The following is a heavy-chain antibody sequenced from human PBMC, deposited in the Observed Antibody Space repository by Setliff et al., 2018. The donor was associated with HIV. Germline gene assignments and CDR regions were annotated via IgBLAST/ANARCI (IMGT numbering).Heavy chain of an antibody. CDR3: ARGPPSQVDY. J-gene: IGHJ4*02. V-gene: IGHV7-4-1*02. CDR2: INTNTGSP. CDR1: GYTFNNYA. Sequence: ASVKVSCKASGYTFNNYALYWVRQAPGQGFEWMGWINTNTGSPTYAQGFTRRFVFSLDTSVNTAYLQISSLKTEDSAVYYCARGPPSQVDYWGQGTLVTVSS.